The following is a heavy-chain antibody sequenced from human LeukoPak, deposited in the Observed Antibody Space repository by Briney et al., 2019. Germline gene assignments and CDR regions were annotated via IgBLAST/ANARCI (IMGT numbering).Heavy chain of an antibody. D-gene: IGHD5-12*01. CDR1: GFTFRDFY. J-gene: IGHJ4*02. CDR3: ASDIVATSGDF. Sequence: GGSLRLSCAASGFTFRDFYMSWIRQAPGKGREWGSYITSAGRAIYYADSVQGRFTISRDNARNSLYLQMNGLRAEDTAVYYCASDIVATSGDFWGQGTLVTVSS. CDR2: ITSAGRAI. V-gene: IGHV3-11*01.